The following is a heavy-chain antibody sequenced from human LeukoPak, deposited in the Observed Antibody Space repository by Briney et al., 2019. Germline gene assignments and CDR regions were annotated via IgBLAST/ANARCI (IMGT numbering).Heavy chain of an antibody. CDR3: ATSGGPIAAEENWFDP. V-gene: IGHV1-69*01. Sequence: SVKVSCKASGGTFSSYAISWVRQAPGQGLEWMGGIIPIFGTANYAQKFQGRVTITADESTSTAYMELSSLRSEDTAVYYCATSGGPIAAEENWFDPWGQGTLVTVSS. J-gene: IGHJ5*02. CDR1: GGTFSSYA. D-gene: IGHD6-13*01. CDR2: IIPIFGTA.